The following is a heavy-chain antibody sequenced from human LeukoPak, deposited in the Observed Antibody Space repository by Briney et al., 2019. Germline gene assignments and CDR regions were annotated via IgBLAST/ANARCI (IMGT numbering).Heavy chain of an antibody. Sequence: GGSLRLSCAASGFTLSRYWMSWVRQAPGKGLEWVANIMQDGSEKYYVDSVKGRFTISRDNAKNSLYLQMNSLRAEDTAVYYCARVYSSSWYVRGSGYFDYWGQGTLVTVSS. J-gene: IGHJ4*02. CDR3: ARVYSSSWYVRGSGYFDY. CDR2: IMQDGSEK. V-gene: IGHV3-7*01. D-gene: IGHD6-13*01. CDR1: GFTLSRYW.